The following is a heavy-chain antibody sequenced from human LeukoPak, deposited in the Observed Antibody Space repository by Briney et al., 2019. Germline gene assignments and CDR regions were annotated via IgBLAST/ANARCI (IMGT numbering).Heavy chain of an antibody. CDR3: ARRAKRYCSSTSCRHGGSFDY. Sequence: SETLSLTCAVYGWSFSGYYWSWIRQPPGKGLEWIEEINHSGSTNYNPSLKSRVTISVDTSKNQFSLKLSSVTAADTAVYYCARRAKRYCSSTSCRHGGSFDYWGQGTLVTVSS. J-gene: IGHJ4*02. V-gene: IGHV4-34*01. D-gene: IGHD2-2*01. CDR1: GWSFSGYY. CDR2: INHSGST.